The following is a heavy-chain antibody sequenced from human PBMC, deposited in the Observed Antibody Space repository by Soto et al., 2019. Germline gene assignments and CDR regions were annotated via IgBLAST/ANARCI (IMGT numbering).Heavy chain of an antibody. CDR3: ARDGREASGIDV. J-gene: IGHJ6*02. D-gene: IGHD1-26*01. Sequence: QVQLEESGPGLVKPSETLSLTCTVSGGSISSHYWSWVRQAPGKGLEWIGCIYYRGNTFYNPSLNSRGTISVDTSNNQFSRKLDAVTPADTAVYYCARDGREASGIDVWGQGTAVTVSS. CDR1: GGSISSHY. V-gene: IGHV4-59*11. CDR2: IYYRGNT.